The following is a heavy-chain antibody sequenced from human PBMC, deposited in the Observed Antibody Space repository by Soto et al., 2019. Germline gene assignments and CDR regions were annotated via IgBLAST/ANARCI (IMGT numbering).Heavy chain of an antibody. V-gene: IGHV3-33*01. Sequence: ESGGGVVQPGRSLRLSCAASGFTFSSYGMHWVRQAPGKGLEWVAVIWYDGSNKYYADSVKGRFTISRDNSKNTLYLQMNSLRAEDTAVYYCARNYYDSSGYWGWYYYYYGMDVWGQGTTVTVSS. D-gene: IGHD3-22*01. CDR1: GFTFSSYG. J-gene: IGHJ6*02. CDR2: IWYDGSNK. CDR3: ARNYYDSSGYWGWYYYYYGMDV.